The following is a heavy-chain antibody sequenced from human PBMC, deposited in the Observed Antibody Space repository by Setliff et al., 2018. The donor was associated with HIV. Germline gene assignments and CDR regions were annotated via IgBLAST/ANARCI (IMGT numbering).Heavy chain of an antibody. CDR3: AKSPNRYSPLDWFDP. CDR2: ISWNSGSI. CDR1: GFSFSSCS. Sequence: GGSLRLSCAASGFSFSSCSMNWVRQAPGKGLEWVSGISWNSGSIGYADSVKGRFTISRDNAKNSLYLQMNSLRSEDTALYYCAKSPNRYSPLDWFDPWGQGTLVTVSS. J-gene: IGHJ5*02. V-gene: IGHV3-9*01. D-gene: IGHD5-18*01.